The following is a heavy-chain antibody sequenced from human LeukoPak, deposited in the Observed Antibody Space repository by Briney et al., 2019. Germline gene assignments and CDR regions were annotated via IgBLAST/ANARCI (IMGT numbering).Heavy chain of an antibody. CDR3: ARTVHYAFGI. CDR1: GFTVSSNY. J-gene: IGHJ3*02. D-gene: IGHD4-17*01. V-gene: IGHV3-53*01. Sequence: GGSLRLSCAASGFTVSSNYMSWVRQAPGRGLEWVSLIDSGGSTYYGDSVKGRFTISRDNSKNTLYLQMNSLRADDTAVYYCARTVHYAFGIWGQGTMVTVSS. CDR2: IDSGGST.